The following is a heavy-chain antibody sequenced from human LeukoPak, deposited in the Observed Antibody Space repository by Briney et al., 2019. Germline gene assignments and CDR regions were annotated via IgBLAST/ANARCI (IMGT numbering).Heavy chain of an antibody. CDR1: GFTFSSYE. CDR2: ISSSGSTI. CDR3: ARVVGYYYGMDV. D-gene: IGHD1-26*01. Sequence: GGSLRLSCAASGFTFSSYEMNWVRQPPGKGLEWVSYISSSGSTIYYADSVKGRFTISRDNAKNSLYLQMNSLRAEDTAVYYCARVVGYYYGMDVWGKGTTVTVSS. J-gene: IGHJ6*04. V-gene: IGHV3-48*03.